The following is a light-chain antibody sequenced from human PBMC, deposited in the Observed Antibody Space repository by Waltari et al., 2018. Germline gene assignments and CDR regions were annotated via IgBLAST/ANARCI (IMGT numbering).Light chain of an antibody. CDR2: DVS. Sequence: QSALTQPASVSGSPGQSITISCTGTISDIGAYNHVSWYQQYPGQAPKLLIFDVSDRTPVVFDRFPGSKSGNTASLTISGLQAEDEADYYCSSFTTSSSWIFGGGTKLTVL. CDR3: SSFTTSSSWI. CDR1: ISDIGAYNH. J-gene: IGLJ2*01. V-gene: IGLV2-14*03.